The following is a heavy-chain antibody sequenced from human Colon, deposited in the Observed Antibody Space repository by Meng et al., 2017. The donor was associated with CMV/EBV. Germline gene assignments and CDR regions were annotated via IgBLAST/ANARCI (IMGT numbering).Heavy chain of an antibody. Sequence: GGSLRLSCSASGFTFNTFGMHWVRQAPGKGLEWVAFIRYDGSKADYADSVTGRFTISRDNAKSSLYLQMTSLRPEDSAVYFCAKEFVLGTHLDHWGQGTVVTVSS. V-gene: IGHV3-30*02. CDR1: GFTFNTFG. J-gene: IGHJ4*02. D-gene: IGHD2-21*02. CDR3: AKEFVLGTHLDH. CDR2: IRYDGSKA.